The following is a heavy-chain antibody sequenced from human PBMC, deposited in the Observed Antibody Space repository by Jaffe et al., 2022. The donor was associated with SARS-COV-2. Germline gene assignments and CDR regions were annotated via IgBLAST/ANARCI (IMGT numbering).Heavy chain of an antibody. CDR2: IYYSGST. CDR1: GGSISSGGYY. CDR3: ARDKVVVSGYYYYGMDV. Sequence: QVQLQESGPGLVKPSQTLSLTCTVSGGSISSGGYYWSWIRQHPGKGLEWIGYIYYSGSTYYNPSLKSRVTISVDTSKNQFSLKLSSVTAADTAVYYCARDKVVVSGYYYYGMDVWGQGTTVTVSS. J-gene: IGHJ6*02. V-gene: IGHV4-31*03. D-gene: IGHD3-22*01.